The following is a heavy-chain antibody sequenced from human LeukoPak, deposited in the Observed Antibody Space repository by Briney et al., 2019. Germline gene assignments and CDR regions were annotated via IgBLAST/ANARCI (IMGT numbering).Heavy chain of an antibody. D-gene: IGHD1-14*01. CDR3: ARAAGTTTGGMDV. CDR1: GFTFSGYA. J-gene: IGHJ6*02. CDR2: ISYDGSYK. V-gene: IGHV3-30-3*01. Sequence: GRSLRLSCAASGFTFSGYAMHWVRQAPGKGLEWVAVISYDGSYKYYADSVKGRFTMSRDNSKNTVYLQMNSVRVDDTAVYHCARAAGTTTGGMDVWGQGTTVNVCS.